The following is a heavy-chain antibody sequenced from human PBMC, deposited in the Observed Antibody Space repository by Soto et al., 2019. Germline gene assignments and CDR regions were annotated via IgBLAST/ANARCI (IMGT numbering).Heavy chain of an antibody. Sequence: EVQLLESGGGLVQPGGSLRLSCAASGFTFSNYAMSWVRQAPGKGLEWVSTISGSGVSTYYADSVKGRFTIYRDNSKNTLYPQLNSVSAEDAAVYYCAQEYGMDVWGQGTTVTVSS. CDR2: ISGSGVST. CDR1: GFTFSNYA. CDR3: AQEYGMDV. J-gene: IGHJ6*02. V-gene: IGHV3-23*01.